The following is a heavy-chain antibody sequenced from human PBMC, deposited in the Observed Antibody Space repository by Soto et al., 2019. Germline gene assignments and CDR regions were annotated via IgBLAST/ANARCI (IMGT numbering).Heavy chain of an antibody. CDR2: INPSPSMS. V-gene: IGHV1-69*02. CDR1: GDPFTCYA. J-gene: IGHJ4*02. CDR3: ASSYGSRYRALDY. D-gene: IGHD3-10*01. Sequence: QVQLLQSGAEVQKPGSSVRVSCQASGDPFTCYAATWLRQSPGLGFEWRGRINPSPSMSNYAQRFQRRVTMTANKATSTAYMEQSTLRSAVTARYYCASSYGSRYRALDYWGQSAMGTRSS.